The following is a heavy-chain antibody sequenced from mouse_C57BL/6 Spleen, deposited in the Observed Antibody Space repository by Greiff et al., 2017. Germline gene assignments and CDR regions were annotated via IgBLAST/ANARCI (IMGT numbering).Heavy chain of an antibody. J-gene: IGHJ2*01. CDR3: ARGPGDLDY. CDR1: GYSITSGYD. V-gene: IGHV3-1*01. Sequence: EVKLVESGPGMVKPSQSLSLTCTVTGYSITSGYDWHWIRHFPGNKLELMDYISSSGSTNYNPSLKSRISITHDTSKNHFFLKLNSVTTEDTATYYCARGPGDLDYWGQGTTLTVSS. CDR2: ISSSGST.